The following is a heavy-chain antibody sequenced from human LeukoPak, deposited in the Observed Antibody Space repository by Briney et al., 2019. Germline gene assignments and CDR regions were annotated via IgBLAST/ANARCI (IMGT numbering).Heavy chain of an antibody. V-gene: IGHV3-23*01. Sequence: PGGSLRLSCAASGFTVSSNYMSWVRQAPGKGLEWVSAISGSGGTTYYADSVKGRFTISRDNSKNTLYLQMNSLRADDTAVYYCAKDRYSSGTYRNLNWFDPWGQGTLVTVSS. CDR1: GFTVSSNY. CDR3: AKDRYSSGTYRNLNWFDP. CDR2: ISGSGGTT. D-gene: IGHD3-10*01. J-gene: IGHJ5*02.